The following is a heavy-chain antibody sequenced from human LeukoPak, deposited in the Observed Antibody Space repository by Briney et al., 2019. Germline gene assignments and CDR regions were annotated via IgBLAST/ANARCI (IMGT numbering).Heavy chain of an antibody. D-gene: IGHD4-17*01. Sequence: PGGSLRLSCVVSGIIFRDAWMNWVRQAPGKGLEWVSYISSSSSTIYYADSVKGRFTISRDNAKNSLYLQMNSLRAEDTAVYYCALHDYGDYLEDYWGQGTLVTVSS. CDR1: GIIFRDAW. CDR3: ALHDYGDYLEDY. CDR2: ISSSSSTI. V-gene: IGHV3-48*01. J-gene: IGHJ4*02.